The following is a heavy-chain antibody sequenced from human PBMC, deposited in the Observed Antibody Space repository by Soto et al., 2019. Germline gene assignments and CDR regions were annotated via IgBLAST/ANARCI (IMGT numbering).Heavy chain of an antibody. CDR2: ISYDGSNK. Sequence: QVQLVESGGGVGQPGRSLRLSCAASGFTFSSYARDWVRQAPGTGLGWVAVISYDGSNKYYADSVKGRFTISRDNSKNTLYRQMNSPRAEDTAVCYCARGRGMTSGIYWGQGTLVTVSS. J-gene: IGHJ4*02. V-gene: IGHV3-30-3*01. D-gene: IGHD3-16*01. CDR3: ARGRGMTSGIY. CDR1: GFTFSSYA.